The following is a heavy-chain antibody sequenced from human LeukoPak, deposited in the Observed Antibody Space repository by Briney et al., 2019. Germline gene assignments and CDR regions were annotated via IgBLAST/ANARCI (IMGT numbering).Heavy chain of an antibody. CDR1: GYTFTSYD. Sequence: ASVKVSCKASGYTFTSYDINWVRQATGQGLEWMGWMNPNSGNTGYAQKFQGRVTMTRNTSISTAYMELSSLRSEDTAVYYCARVMGDSSGYYSNNFDHWGQGTLVTVSS. CDR3: ARVMGDSSGYYSNNFDH. V-gene: IGHV1-8*01. J-gene: IGHJ4*02. CDR2: MNPNSGNT. D-gene: IGHD3-22*01.